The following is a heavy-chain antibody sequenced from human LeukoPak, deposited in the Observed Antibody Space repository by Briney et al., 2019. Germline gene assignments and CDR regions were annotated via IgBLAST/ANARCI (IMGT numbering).Heavy chain of an antibody. J-gene: IGHJ6*02. V-gene: IGHV3-7*03. CDR1: GFTFSSYW. D-gene: IGHD3-16*01. CDR2: INHNGNVN. Sequence: GGSLRLSCAASGFTFSSYWMNWARQAPGKGLEWVVSINHNGNVNYYVDSVKGRFTISRDNAKNSLYLQMSNLRAEDTAVYFCARGGGLDVWGQGATVTVSS. CDR3: ARGGGLDV.